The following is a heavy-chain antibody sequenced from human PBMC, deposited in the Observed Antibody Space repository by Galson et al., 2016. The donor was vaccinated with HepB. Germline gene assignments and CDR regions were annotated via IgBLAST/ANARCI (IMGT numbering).Heavy chain of an antibody. J-gene: IGHJ5*02. D-gene: IGHD2-15*01. CDR3: ARGGKRHCSDGRCTREGGWFDP. CDR2: MNPNTGNT. V-gene: IGHV1-8*02. CDR1: GYRFSDYG. Sequence: SVKVSCKASGYRFSDYGIIWVRQAPGQGLQWMGWMNPNTGNTGYAQRFQGRVTMTGNTSINTAYLDLSSLTSEDTALYYCARGGKRHCSDGRCTREGGWFDPWGQGTLVTVSS.